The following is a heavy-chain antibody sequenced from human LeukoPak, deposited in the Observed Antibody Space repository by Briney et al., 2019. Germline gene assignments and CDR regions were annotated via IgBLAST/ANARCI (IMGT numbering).Heavy chain of an antibody. Sequence: GGSLRLSCAASGFRFDDYAMHWVRQAPGKGLEWVSGISWNSGTLAYADSVKGRFTISRDNAKNSLYLQMNSLRAEDTALYYCAKDRGSSSWYVFDYWGQGTLVTVSS. CDR1: GFRFDDYA. J-gene: IGHJ4*02. CDR2: ISWNSGTL. D-gene: IGHD6-13*01. V-gene: IGHV3-9*01. CDR3: AKDRGSSSWYVFDY.